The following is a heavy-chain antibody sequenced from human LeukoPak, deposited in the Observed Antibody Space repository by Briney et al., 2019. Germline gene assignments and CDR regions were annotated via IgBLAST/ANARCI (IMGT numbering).Heavy chain of an antibody. V-gene: IGHV3-23*01. CDR2: ISGSGDST. D-gene: IGHD3-10*01. J-gene: IGHJ4*02. Sequence: GGSLRLSCAASGFTFSSYAMSWVRQAPGKGLEWVSVISGSGDSTYYADSVKGRFTISRDKSKNTLYLQMNSLRAEDTAVYYCAKDLRLWFGELTADLDYWGQGTLVTVSS. CDR3: AKDLRLWFGELTADLDY. CDR1: GFTFSSYA.